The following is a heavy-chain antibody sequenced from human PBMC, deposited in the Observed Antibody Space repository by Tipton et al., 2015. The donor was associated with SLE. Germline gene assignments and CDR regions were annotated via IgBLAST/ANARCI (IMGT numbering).Heavy chain of an antibody. Sequence: QLVQSGAEVKKPGESLKISCKGSGYKITNYWIGWVLQMPGKGLEWMGIVYPGDSDTRYSPSFQGQVTISADKSINTAYLQWSILKASDTAMYYCARQDYGDSYFDYWGQGTLVTVSS. V-gene: IGHV5-51*01. CDR3: ARQDYGDSYFDY. D-gene: IGHD4-17*01. J-gene: IGHJ4*02. CDR1: GYKITNYW. CDR2: VYPGDSDT.